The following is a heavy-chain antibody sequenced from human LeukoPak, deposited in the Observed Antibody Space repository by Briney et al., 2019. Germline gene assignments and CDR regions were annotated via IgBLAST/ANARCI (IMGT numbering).Heavy chain of an antibody. D-gene: IGHD6-13*01. CDR3: AKDIEQQLITSFDY. CDR2: ISGIGVST. CDR1: GFTFRNYG. J-gene: IGHJ4*02. Sequence: GGSLRLSCAASGFTFRNYGMSWVRQAPGKGLEWVSAISGIGVSTYYADSVKGRFTISRDNSKNTPYLQMNSLRAEDTAVYYCAKDIEQQLITSFDYWGQGTLVTVSS. V-gene: IGHV3-23*01.